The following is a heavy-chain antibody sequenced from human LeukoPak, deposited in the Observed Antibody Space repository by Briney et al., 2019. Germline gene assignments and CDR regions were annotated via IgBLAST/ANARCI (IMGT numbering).Heavy chain of an antibody. Sequence: ASVKVSCKVSGYTFTGYYIHWVRQAPGQGLEWLAWINPNSGGTKYAQKLQGRATMTRDTSISTAYMELSRLTSDDAAVYYCARGVRVAGSGGSWFDPWGQGTLVIVSS. CDR2: INPNSGGT. CDR3: ARGVRVAGSGGSWFDP. CDR1: GYTFTGYY. J-gene: IGHJ5*02. V-gene: IGHV1-2*02. D-gene: IGHD6-19*01.